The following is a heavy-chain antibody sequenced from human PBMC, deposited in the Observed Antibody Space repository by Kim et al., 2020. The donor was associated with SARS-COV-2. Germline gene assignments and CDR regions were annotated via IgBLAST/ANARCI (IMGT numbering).Heavy chain of an antibody. V-gene: IGHV4-59*01. J-gene: IGHJ5*02. Sequence: NTSLKHRVTISVDTSKNPFSLKLSSVTAVDTGVYYCARDVSGSYLSWFDPWGQGTLVTVSS. CDR3: ARDVSGSYLSWFDP. D-gene: IGHD1-26*01.